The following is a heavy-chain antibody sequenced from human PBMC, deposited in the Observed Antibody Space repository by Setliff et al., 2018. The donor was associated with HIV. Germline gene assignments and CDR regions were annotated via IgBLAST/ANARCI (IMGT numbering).Heavy chain of an antibody. J-gene: IGHJ4*02. CDR1: GDSIGAYH. V-gene: IGHV4-59*01. CDR3: ATYSAGEGGRGH. D-gene: IGHD2-15*01. CDR2: IHSSGTT. Sequence: SETLSLTCSVSGDSIGAYHWSWIRQPPGRGLEWIGYIHSSGTTHYNPSLSSRVTISFDASKKYFSLKLTSVTAADTAMYYCATYSAGEGGRGHWGQGTLVTVSA.